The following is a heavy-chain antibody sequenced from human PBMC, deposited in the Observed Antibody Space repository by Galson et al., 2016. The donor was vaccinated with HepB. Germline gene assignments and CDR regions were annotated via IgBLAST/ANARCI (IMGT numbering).Heavy chain of an antibody. CDR2: IYSGDNT. J-gene: IGHJ4*02. D-gene: IGHD3-10*01. CDR3: ARENYHGSGSDNFDH. V-gene: IGHV3-53*01. Sequence: SLRLSCAVSGFTVNTNYMTWVRQAPGKGLERVSVIYSGDNTDYAYSVKGRFTISSDNSKNTLYLQMNGLRAEDTAVYYCARENYHGSGSDNFDHWGQGTLVTVSS. CDR1: GFTVNTNY.